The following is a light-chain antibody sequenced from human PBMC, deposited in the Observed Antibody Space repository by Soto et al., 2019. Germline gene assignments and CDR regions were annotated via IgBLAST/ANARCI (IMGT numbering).Light chain of an antibody. J-gene: IGKJ4*01. V-gene: IGKV1-39*01. CDR2: AAS. CDR3: QQSYSIPLT. Sequence: DIQMTQSPSSLSASVGDRVTITCRASQSISSYLYWYQQKPGKAPKLLIYAASNLQSGVPSRFSGSGSGTDFTLTISSLQPEDFATYYCQQSYSIPLTFGGGTKVEIK. CDR1: QSISSY.